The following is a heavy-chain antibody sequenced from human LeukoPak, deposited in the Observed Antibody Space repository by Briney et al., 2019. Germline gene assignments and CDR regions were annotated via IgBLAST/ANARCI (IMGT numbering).Heavy chain of an antibody. CDR1: RSIFTTNW. CDR2: IFPGDSDT. V-gene: IGHV5-51*01. D-gene: IGHD6-13*01. J-gene: IGHJ4*02. CDR3: AKSSFRGAIAAAGVDS. Sequence: GGSLEISCKASRSIFTTNWIGGVRPLPGEGLEGGGIIFPGDSDTLYSPSFQGQVTISADKSINPAYLQWRSLKASDTAIYYCAKSSFRGAIAAAGVDSWGQGTLVTVSS.